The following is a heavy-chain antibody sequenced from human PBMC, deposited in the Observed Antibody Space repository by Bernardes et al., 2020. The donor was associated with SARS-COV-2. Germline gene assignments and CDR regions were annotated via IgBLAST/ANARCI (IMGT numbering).Heavy chain of an antibody. Sequence: GGSLRLSCAASGFTFSTYGMHWVRQAPGKGLEWVAVTSSDGSNKYYADSVKGRFTISRDNSKNTLYLQMNSLRAEDTAVYYCARVGAAGTDWYFDLWGRGTLVTVSS. J-gene: IGHJ2*01. CDR3: ARVGAAGTDWYFDL. CDR1: GFTFSTYG. CDR2: TSSDGSNK. V-gene: IGHV3-30*03. D-gene: IGHD6-13*01.